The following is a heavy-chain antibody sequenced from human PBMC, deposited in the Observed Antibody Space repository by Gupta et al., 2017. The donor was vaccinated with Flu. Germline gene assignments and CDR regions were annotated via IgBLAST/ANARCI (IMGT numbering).Heavy chain of an antibody. D-gene: IGHD6-19*01. CDR2: IKQDGSEK. J-gene: IGHJ4*02. CDR3: AKGGWYPDY. Sequence: EVQLVASGGGLVQPGGSLRLSCAASGFTFSSSWMSWVRQAPGKGLEWVAYIKQDGSEKHYVDSVKGRFTISRDNAKNSLYLQMNSLRVEDTAIYYCAKGGWYPDYWGQGTLVTVSS. V-gene: IGHV3-7*01. CDR1: GFTFSSSW.